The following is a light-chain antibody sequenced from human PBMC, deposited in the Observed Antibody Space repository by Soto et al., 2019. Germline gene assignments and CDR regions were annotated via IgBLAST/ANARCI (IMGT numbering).Light chain of an antibody. V-gene: IGLV1-44*01. CDR1: NSNIGSNT. CDR3: AVWDDSLRGRV. J-gene: IGLJ2*01. CDR2: GND. Sequence: QSVPTQPPSASGTPGQRVTISCSGSNSNIGSNTVNWYQQFPGTAPRFLIYGNDLRPSGVPDRFSASKSGTSASLAISGLQSEDEADYYCAVWDDSLRGRVFGGGTKLTVL.